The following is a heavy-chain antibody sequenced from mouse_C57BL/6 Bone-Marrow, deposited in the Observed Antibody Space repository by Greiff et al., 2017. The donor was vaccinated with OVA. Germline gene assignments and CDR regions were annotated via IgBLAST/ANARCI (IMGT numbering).Heavy chain of an antibody. D-gene: IGHD2-3*01. CDR2: INPNYGTT. J-gene: IGHJ4*01. Sequence: LVESGPELVKPGASVKISCKASGYSFTDYNMNWVKQSNGKSLEWIGVINPNYGTTSYNQKFKGKATLTVDQSSSTAYMQLNSLTSEDSAVYYCASGDDGYYLYYYAMDYWGQGTSVTVSS. V-gene: IGHV1-39*01. CDR1: GYSFTDYN. CDR3: ASGDDGYYLYYYAMDY.